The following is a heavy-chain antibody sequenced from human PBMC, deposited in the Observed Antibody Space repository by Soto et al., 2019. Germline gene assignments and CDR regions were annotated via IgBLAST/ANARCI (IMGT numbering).Heavy chain of an antibody. CDR1: GFTFRSFV. D-gene: IGHD3-16*01. Sequence: QVQLVESGGGVVQPGTSLRLSCVGSGFTFRSFVVHWVRQAPGKGLEWVALTSYDGSNKYYDDSVKGRFTISRDNSRNTVDLQMDSLRLEDTALYDCARWGTTGGLDVWGQGTLVSVSS. CDR2: TSYDGSNK. CDR3: ARWGTTGGLDV. J-gene: IGHJ4*02. V-gene: IGHV3-30*19.